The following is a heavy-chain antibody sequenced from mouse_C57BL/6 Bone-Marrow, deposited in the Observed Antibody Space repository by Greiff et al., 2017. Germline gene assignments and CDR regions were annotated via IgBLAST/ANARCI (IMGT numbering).Heavy chain of an antibody. J-gene: IGHJ2*01. V-gene: IGHV1-62-2*01. CDR1: GYTFTEYT. D-gene: IGHD2-4*01. CDR2: VYPGGGSI. Sequence: QVQLQQSGAELVKPGASVKLSCKASGYTFTEYTIHWVKQRSGQGLEWIGWVYPGGGSIKYNEKFKDEATLTADKSSSTVYMELSRLTSEDSAVYFCARDEDRGDEYDWYYFDYWGQGTTLTVSS. CDR3: ARDEDRGDEYDWYYFDY.